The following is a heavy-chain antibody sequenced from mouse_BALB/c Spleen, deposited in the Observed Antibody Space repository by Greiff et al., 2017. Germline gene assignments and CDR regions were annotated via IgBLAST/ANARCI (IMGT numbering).Heavy chain of an antibody. CDR1: GFTFSDYG. Sequence: EVKVVESGGGLMQPGGSRKLSCAASGFTFSDYGMAWVRQAPGKGPEWVAFISNLAYSIYYADTVTGRFTISRENAKNTLYLEMSSLRSEDTAMYYCARADYYYGSSWFAYWGQGTLVTVSA. CDR3: ARADYYYGSSWFAY. D-gene: IGHD1-1*01. J-gene: IGHJ3*01. V-gene: IGHV5-15*02. CDR2: ISNLAYSI.